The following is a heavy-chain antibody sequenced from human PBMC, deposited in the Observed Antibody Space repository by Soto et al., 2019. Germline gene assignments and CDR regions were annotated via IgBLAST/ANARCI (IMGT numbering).Heavy chain of an antibody. V-gene: IGHV1-18*01. J-gene: IGHJ6*02. D-gene: IGHD3-10*01. CDR3: AIASYYYGSGSYYNGYGMDV. CDR1: GYTFTSYG. Sequence: ASVKVSCKASGYTFTSYGISWVRQAPGQGLEWMGWISAYNGNTNYAQKLQGRVTMTTDTSTSTAYMELRSLRSDDTAVYYCAIASYYYGSGSYYNGYGMDVWGQGTTVTVSS. CDR2: ISAYNGNT.